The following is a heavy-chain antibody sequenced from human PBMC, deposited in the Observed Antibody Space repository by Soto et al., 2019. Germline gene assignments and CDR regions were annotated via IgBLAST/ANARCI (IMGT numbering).Heavy chain of an antibody. CDR1: GGSISSYY. CDR3: ARHKAYCSSTSCYSYYYYGMDV. CDR2: IYYSGST. J-gene: IGHJ6*02. Sequence: SETLSLTCTVSGGSISSYYWSWIRQPPGKGLEWIGYIYYSGSTNYNPSLKSRVTISVDTSKNQFSLKLSSVTAADTAVYYCARHKAYCSSTSCYSYYYYGMDVWGQGTTVTVSS. D-gene: IGHD2-2*01. V-gene: IGHV4-59*08.